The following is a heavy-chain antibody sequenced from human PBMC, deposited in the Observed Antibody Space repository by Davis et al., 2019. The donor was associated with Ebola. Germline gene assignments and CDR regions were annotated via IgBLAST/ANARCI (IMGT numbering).Heavy chain of an antibody. CDR3: TRHYYGLDWFDP. D-gene: IGHD3-10*01. V-gene: IGHV3-73*01. CDR1: GFTFSGSA. J-gene: IGHJ5*02. CDR2: IRSKANSYAT. Sequence: GESLKIPCAASGFTFSGSAMHWVRQASGKGLEWVGRIRSKANSYATAYAASVKGRFTISRDDSKNTAYLQMNSLKTEDTAVYYCTRHYYGLDWFDPWGQGTLVIVSS.